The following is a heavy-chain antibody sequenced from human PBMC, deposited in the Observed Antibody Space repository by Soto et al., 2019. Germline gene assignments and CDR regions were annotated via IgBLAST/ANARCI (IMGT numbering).Heavy chain of an antibody. D-gene: IGHD3-22*01. CDR1: GFTFSSYA. J-gene: IGHJ4*02. Sequence: GGSLRLSCAASGFTFSSYAMSWVRQAPGKGLEWVSAISGSGGSTYYADSVKGRFTISSGNSKNTLYLQMNSLRAEDTAVYYCAKDPSPQNYYDSSGGNFDYWGQGTLVTVSS. CDR2: ISGSGGST. CDR3: AKDPSPQNYYDSSGGNFDY. V-gene: IGHV3-23*01.